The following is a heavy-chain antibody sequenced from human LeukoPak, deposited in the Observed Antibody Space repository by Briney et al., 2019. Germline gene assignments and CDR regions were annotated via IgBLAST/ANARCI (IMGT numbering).Heavy chain of an antibody. J-gene: IGHJ4*02. Sequence: GGSLRLSCGASGFTFSNYGMHWVRQAPGKGLEWVAFIRYDGSNRHYADSVKGRFTISRDNSKNTLYLQMNSLRAEDMALYYCAKEAGGATGSFDYWGQGTLVTVSS. CDR1: GFTFSNYG. CDR2: IRYDGSNR. V-gene: IGHV3-30*02. D-gene: IGHD1-26*01. CDR3: AKEAGGATGSFDY.